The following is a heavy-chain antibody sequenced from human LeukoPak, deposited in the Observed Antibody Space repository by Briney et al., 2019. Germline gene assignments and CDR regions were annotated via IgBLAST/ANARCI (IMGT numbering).Heavy chain of an antibody. Sequence: GGSLRLSCAASGFTFSSYSMNWVRQAPGKGLEWVSSISSSSSYIYYADSVKGRFTISRDSAKNSLYLQMNSLRAEDTAVYYCARDGYCTNGVCYTADYWGQGTLVTVSS. J-gene: IGHJ4*02. CDR2: ISSSSSYI. D-gene: IGHD2-8*01. CDR3: ARDGYCTNGVCYTADY. V-gene: IGHV3-21*01. CDR1: GFTFSSYS.